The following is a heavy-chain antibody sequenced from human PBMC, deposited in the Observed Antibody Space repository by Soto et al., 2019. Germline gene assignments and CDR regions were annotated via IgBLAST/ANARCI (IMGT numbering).Heavy chain of an antibody. CDR2: IIPVFGTA. CDR1: GGSLSKYG. J-gene: IGHJ6*04. D-gene: IGHD4-17*01. V-gene: IGHV1-69*13. Sequence: VKVSCKASGGSLSKYGISWVQQAPGQGLEWMGGIIPVFGTANYAQKFQGRVTITADESTSIVYMDVTSLRSEDTAVYYCARDDNTVTTNYYYGMDVWGEGTTVTVSS. CDR3: ARDDNTVTTNYYYGMDV.